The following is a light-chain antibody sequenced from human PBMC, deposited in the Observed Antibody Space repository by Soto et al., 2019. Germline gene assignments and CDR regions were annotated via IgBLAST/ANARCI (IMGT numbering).Light chain of an antibody. J-gene: IGLJ3*02. V-gene: IGLV2-14*03. CDR3: SSYTSSNTHV. CDR2: DVS. Sequence: QSALTQPASVSGSPGQSITISCTGASSDIGSYNYVSWYQQHPGKAPKLIIYDVSNRPSGVSNRFSGSKSGNTASLTISGLQTEDEADYYCSSYTSSNTHVFGGGTKLTVL. CDR1: SSDIGSYNY.